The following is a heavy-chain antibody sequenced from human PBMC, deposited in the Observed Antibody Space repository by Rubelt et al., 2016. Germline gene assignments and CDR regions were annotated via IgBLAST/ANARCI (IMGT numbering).Heavy chain of an antibody. Sequence: QVQLVQSGAEVKKPGASVKVSCKASGYTFTSYGISWVRQAPGQGLEWMGWISAYNGNTNYAPKLPCRGSMTTATSTSTAYMELRSLRSDDTAVYYCARAEGNGWYLGHWGLGTLVTVSS. V-gene: IGHV1-18*01. J-gene: IGHJ4*02. CDR3: ARAEGNGWYLGH. CDR2: ISAYNGNT. CDR1: GYTFTSYG. D-gene: IGHD2-2*03.